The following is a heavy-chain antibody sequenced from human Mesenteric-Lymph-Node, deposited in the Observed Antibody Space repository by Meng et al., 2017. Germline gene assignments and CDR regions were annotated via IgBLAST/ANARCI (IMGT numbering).Heavy chain of an antibody. J-gene: IGHJ4*02. CDR3: AREGRSHQVGVSVY. V-gene: IGHV4-31*03. Sequence: QVRLQESGPGLVKPSQTLPLTCTVSGGSISSGGYYWSWIRQHPGKGLEWIGYIYYSGSTYYNPSLKSRVTISVDTSKNQFSLNLSSVTAADTAVYYCAREGRSHQVGVSVYWGQGNLVTVSS. CDR2: IYYSGST. D-gene: IGHD2-21*01. CDR1: GGSISSGGYY.